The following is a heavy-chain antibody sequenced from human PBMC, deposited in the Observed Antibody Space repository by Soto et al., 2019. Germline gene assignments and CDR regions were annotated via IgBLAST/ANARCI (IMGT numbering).Heavy chain of an antibody. D-gene: IGHD3-3*01. CDR1: GFMFSSHG. J-gene: IGHJ3*02. CDR2: ISYDGRYR. CDR3: AKDRGVGTVDAFDI. Sequence: QVQLVQSGGGVVQPGRSLSLSCAASGFMFSSHGMHWVRQTPGEGLEWVALISYDGRYRYYSDSVKGRFTISRDNPRGTLFLQMNTLRTEDTAVYYCAKDRGVGTVDAFDIWGHGTMVTVSS. V-gene: IGHV3-30*18.